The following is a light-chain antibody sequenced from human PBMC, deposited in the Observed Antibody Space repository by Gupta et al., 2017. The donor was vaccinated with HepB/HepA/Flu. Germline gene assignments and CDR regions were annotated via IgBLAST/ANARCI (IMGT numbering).Light chain of an antibody. Sequence: EIVFTQSPATLSLSPGERATLSCRASQSVSNYLAWYKQKPGQAPRLLIYDASNRDTGIPARFSGGGFGKDLTLTSSSREQEDFAGYYCQQRSNWPKWTFGQGTKVEIK. CDR2: DAS. CDR3: QQRSNWPKWT. J-gene: IGKJ1*01. CDR1: QSVSNY. V-gene: IGKV3-11*01.